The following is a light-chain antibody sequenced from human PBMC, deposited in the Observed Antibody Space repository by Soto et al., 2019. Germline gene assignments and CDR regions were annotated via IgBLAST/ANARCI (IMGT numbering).Light chain of an antibody. CDR2: WGS. CDR3: KQALHSPWT. CDR1: QSLLHHSGNHD. Sequence: AMSQSPLSLPVTPGEPASIFCRYSQSLLHHSGNHDLDWYRQKPGQSPQLLIYWGSSRATGVPDRFSGSGSGTDFTLKISRVEADDVGAYYCKQALHSPWTFGQGTKVDIK. J-gene: IGKJ1*01. V-gene: IGKV2-28*01.